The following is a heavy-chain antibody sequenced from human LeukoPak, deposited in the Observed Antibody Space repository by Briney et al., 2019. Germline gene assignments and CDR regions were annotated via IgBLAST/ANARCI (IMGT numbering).Heavy chain of an antibody. CDR1: GGSISSYY. Sequence: SSETLSLTCTVSGGSISSYYWSWIQQPPGKGLEWIGYIYYSGSTNYNPSLKSRVTISVDTSKNQFSLKLSSVTAADTAVYYCARGYSSSWYPFDPWGQGTLVTVSS. CDR2: IYYSGST. D-gene: IGHD6-13*01. CDR3: ARGYSSSWYPFDP. J-gene: IGHJ5*02. V-gene: IGHV4-59*01.